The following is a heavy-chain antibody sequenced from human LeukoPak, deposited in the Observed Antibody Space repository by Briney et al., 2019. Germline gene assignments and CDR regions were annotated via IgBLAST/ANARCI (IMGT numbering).Heavy chain of an antibody. V-gene: IGHV4-59*01. CDR3: ARVWYSSGWSLDY. CDR2: IYYSGST. Sequence: PSETLPLTCAVYGGSFSGYYWSWIRQPPGKGLEWIGYIYYSGSTNYNPSLKSRVTISVDTSKNQFSLKLSSVTAADTAVYYCARVWYSSGWSLDYWGQGTLVTVSS. D-gene: IGHD6-19*01. CDR1: GGSFSGYY. J-gene: IGHJ4*02.